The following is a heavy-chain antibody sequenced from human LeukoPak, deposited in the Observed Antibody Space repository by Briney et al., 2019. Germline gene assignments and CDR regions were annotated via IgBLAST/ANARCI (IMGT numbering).Heavy chain of an antibody. J-gene: IGHJ4*02. D-gene: IGHD1-26*01. Sequence: SQTLSLTCTVSGGSISSAGYYWSWIRQHPGKGLEWIGYIYYSGSTNYNPSLKSRVTISVDTSKNQFSLKLSSVTAADTAVYYCARVSGGATDFDYWGQGTLVTVSS. CDR2: IYYSGST. CDR1: GGSISSAGYY. CDR3: ARVSGGATDFDY. V-gene: IGHV4-61*08.